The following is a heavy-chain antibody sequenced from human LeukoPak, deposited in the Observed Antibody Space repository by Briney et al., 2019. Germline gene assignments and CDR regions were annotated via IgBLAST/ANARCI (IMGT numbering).Heavy chain of an antibody. CDR3: AKDHEDGSGSFDY. J-gene: IGHJ4*02. Sequence: PGGSLRLSCAASGFTFSTSWMTWVRQAPGKGLDWLGNINPDGSRINYVDSVKGRFTFSRDNAKNSLFLQMNSLRAEDTAVYYCAKDHEDGSGSFDYWGQGTLVTVSS. CDR2: INPDGSRI. V-gene: IGHV3-7*01. D-gene: IGHD3-10*01. CDR1: GFTFSTSW.